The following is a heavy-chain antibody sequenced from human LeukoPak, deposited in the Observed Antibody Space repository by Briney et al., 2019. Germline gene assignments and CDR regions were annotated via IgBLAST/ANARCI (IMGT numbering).Heavy chain of an antibody. CDR3: AGAHGGSCYGY. J-gene: IGHJ4*02. CDR1: GFTFSSYW. CDR2: INSDGSST. D-gene: IGHD2-15*01. V-gene: IGHV3-74*01. Sequence: PGGSLRLSCAASGFTFSSYWMHLVRQAPGKGLVWVSRINSDGSSTSYADSVKGRFTISRDNAKNTLYLQMNSLRAEDTAAYYCAGAHGGSCYGYWGQGTLVTVSS.